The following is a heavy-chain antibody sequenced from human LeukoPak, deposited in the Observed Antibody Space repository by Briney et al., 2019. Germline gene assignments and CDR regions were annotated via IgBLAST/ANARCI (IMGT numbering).Heavy chain of an antibody. CDR3: ARDLLGYCTNGVCYEGFDY. CDR1: GDGVSSNSAA. V-gene: IGHV6-1*01. J-gene: IGHJ4*02. Sequence: SQTLSLTCAISGDGVSSNSAAWNWIRQSPSRGLEWLGRTYYRSKWYNDYAVSVKSRITINPDTSKNQFSLQLNSVTPEDTAVYYCARDLLGYCTNGVCYEGFDYWGQGTLVTVSS. CDR2: TYYRSKWYN. D-gene: IGHD2-8*01.